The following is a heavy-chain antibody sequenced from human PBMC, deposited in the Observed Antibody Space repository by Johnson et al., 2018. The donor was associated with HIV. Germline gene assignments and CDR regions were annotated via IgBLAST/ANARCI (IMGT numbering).Heavy chain of an antibody. V-gene: IGHV3-66*01. CDR1: GFTVSTNY. Sequence: EQLVESGGGLVQPGGSLRLSCAASGFTVSTNYMSWVRQAPGKGLEWVSVIYSGGSTYSADSVKGRFTISRDSSKNSLYLQMNSLRAEDTAVYYCARDHDPIAAAQGAFDIWGQGTMVTVSS. J-gene: IGHJ3*02. D-gene: IGHD6-13*01. CDR3: ARDHDPIAAAQGAFDI. CDR2: IYSGGST.